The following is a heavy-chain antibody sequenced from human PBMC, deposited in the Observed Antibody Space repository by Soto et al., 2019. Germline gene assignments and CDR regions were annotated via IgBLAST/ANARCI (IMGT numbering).Heavy chain of an antibody. J-gene: IGHJ4*02. Sequence: QVQLVQSGAEVKKPGASVKVSCKASGYTFTSHYMHWVRQAPGQGLEWMGTVNPSGGSTTYSQKFQGRVTMNRDTSTSTVYMELSSLRSEDTAVYYCARTDDYAFDYWGQGTLVTVSS. CDR2: VNPSGGST. D-gene: IGHD4-17*01. CDR1: GYTFTSHY. CDR3: ARTDDYAFDY. V-gene: IGHV1-46*01.